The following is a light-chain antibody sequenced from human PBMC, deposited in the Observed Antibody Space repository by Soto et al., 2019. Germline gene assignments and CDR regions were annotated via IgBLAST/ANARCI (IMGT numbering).Light chain of an antibody. CDR3: QQYNNSPLT. CDR1: QSVSSY. Sequence: EIVLTQSPGTLPLSPGKRATLSFRASQSVSSYLAWYQQKTGQAPRLLIYGASTRDTDIPARFSGSGSGTECTLPLSRLQSEDFELYYCQQYNNSPLTFGGGTKVDIK. V-gene: IGKV3-15*01. J-gene: IGKJ4*01. CDR2: GAS.